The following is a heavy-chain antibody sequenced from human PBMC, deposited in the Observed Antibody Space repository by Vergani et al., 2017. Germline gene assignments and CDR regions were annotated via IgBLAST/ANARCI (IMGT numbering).Heavy chain of an antibody. Sequence: EVQLVESGRGLVKPGGSLRLSCAASGFTFSSYSMNWVRQAPGKGLEWVSSISSSSSYIYYADAVKGRFTISRDNAKNSLYLQMNSLRAEDTAVYYCARDTYYDFWSGYLDPYGMDVWGQGTTVTVSS. CDR2: ISSSSSYI. CDR3: ARDTYYDFWSGYLDPYGMDV. D-gene: IGHD3-3*01. CDR1: GFTFSSYS. V-gene: IGHV3-21*01. J-gene: IGHJ6*02.